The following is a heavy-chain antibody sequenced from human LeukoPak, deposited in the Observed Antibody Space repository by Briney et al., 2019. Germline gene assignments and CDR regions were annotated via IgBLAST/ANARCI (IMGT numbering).Heavy chain of an antibody. Sequence: SETLSLTCTVSGGSISSYYWSWIRQPAGKGLEWIGRIYTSGSTNYNPSLKSRVTMSVDTSKNQFPLKLSSVTAADTAVYYCARGGSGSGWFPADYWGQGTLVTVSS. J-gene: IGHJ4*02. D-gene: IGHD6-19*01. V-gene: IGHV4-4*07. CDR2: IYTSGST. CDR3: ARGGSGSGWFPADY. CDR1: GGSISSYY.